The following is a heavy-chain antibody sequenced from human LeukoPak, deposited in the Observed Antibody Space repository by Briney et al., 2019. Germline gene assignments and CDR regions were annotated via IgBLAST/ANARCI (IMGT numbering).Heavy chain of an antibody. CDR2: ISWNSGSI. V-gene: IGHV3-9*01. CDR3: ARIDYDFWGGPQPHAFDI. Sequence: GRSLRLSCAASGFTFDDYAMHWVRQAPGKGLEWVSGISWNSGSIGYADSVKGRFTISRDNAKNSLYLQMNSLRAEDTAVYYCARIDYDFWGGPQPHAFDIWGQGTMVTVSS. CDR1: GFTFDDYA. J-gene: IGHJ3*02. D-gene: IGHD3-3*01.